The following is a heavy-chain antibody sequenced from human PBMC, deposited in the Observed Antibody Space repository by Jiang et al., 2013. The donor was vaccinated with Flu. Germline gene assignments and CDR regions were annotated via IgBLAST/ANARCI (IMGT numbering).Heavy chain of an antibody. CDR3: ARHVAVAGMDIDY. V-gene: IGHV4-39*01. CDR1: GGSISSSSYY. Sequence: GLVKPSETLSLTCTVSGGSISSSSYYWGWIRQPPGKGLEWIGSIYYSGSTYYNPSLKSRVTISVDTSKNQFSLKLSSVTAADTAVYYCARHVAVAGMDIDYWGQGTLVTVSS. J-gene: IGHJ4*02. D-gene: IGHD6-19*01. CDR2: IYYSGST.